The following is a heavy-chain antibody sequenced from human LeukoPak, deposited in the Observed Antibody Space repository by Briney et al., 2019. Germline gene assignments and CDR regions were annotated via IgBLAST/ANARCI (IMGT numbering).Heavy chain of an antibody. CDR1: GGSISSGGYY. J-gene: IGHJ4*02. V-gene: IGHV4-30-2*01. D-gene: IGHD3-10*01. CDR2: IYHSGST. CDR3: AREIMVREIDY. Sequence: KASQTLSLTCTVSGGSISSGGYYWSWIRQPPGKGLEWIGYIYHSGSTYYNPSLKSRVTISVDRSKNQFSLKLSSVTAADTAVYYCAREIMVREIDYWGQGTLVTVSS.